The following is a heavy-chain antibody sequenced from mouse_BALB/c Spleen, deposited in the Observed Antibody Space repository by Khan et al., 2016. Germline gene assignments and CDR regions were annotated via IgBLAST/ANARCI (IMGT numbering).Heavy chain of an antibody. J-gene: IGHJ2*01. Sequence: VQLQESGPDLVKPSQSLSLTCTVTGYSITSDYSWHWIRQFPGNKLEWMAYIHYSGSTNYTPSLKSRISITRDTSKNQFFLQLNSVTTEDTATYYCVCFVNYFDYWGQGTTLTVSS. CDR3: VCFVNYFDY. V-gene: IGHV3-1*02. CDR1: GYSITSDYS. CDR2: IHYSGST.